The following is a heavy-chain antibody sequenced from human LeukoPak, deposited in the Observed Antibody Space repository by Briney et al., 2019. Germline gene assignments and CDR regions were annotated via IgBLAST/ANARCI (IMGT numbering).Heavy chain of an antibody. V-gene: IGHV4-59*01. Sequence: SETLSLTCTVSGGSISSYYWSWIRQPPGKGLEWIGYIYYSGSTNYNPSLKSRVTISVDTSKNQFSLKLSSVTAADTAVYYCARIDYSNYDGGSNYYYYYYMDVWGKGTTVTVSS. CDR2: IYYSGST. D-gene: IGHD4-11*01. CDR3: ARIDYSNYDGGSNYYYYYYMDV. CDR1: GGSISSYY. J-gene: IGHJ6*03.